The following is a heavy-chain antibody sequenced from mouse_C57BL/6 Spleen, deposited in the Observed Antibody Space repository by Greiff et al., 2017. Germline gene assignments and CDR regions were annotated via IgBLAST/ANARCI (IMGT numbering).Heavy chain of an antibody. V-gene: IGHV1-72*01. CDR3: AMSSYYWYFDV. Sequence: VQLQQPGAELVKPGASVKLSCKASGYTFTSYWMHWVKQRPGRGLEWIGRIDPNSGGTKYNEKFKSKATLTVDKPSSPAYMQLSSLTSEDSAVSYCAMSSYYWYFDVWGTGTTVTVSS. CDR2: IDPNSGGT. CDR1: GYTFTSYW. D-gene: IGHD1-1*01. J-gene: IGHJ1*03.